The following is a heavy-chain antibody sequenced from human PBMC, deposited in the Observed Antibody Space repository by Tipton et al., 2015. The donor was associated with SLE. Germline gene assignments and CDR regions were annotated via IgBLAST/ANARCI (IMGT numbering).Heavy chain of an antibody. CDR1: GFTFSSYD. V-gene: IGHV3-30*03. J-gene: IGHJ6*03. CDR2: ISYDGSNK. CDR3: ARNGGNYYMDV. Sequence: SLRLSCAASGFTFSSYDMHWVRQAPGKGLEWVAVISYDGSNKYYADSVKGRFTISRDNSKNPLYLEMRSLRAEDTAVFYCARNGGNYYMDVWGKGTTVTVS. D-gene: IGHD3-16*01.